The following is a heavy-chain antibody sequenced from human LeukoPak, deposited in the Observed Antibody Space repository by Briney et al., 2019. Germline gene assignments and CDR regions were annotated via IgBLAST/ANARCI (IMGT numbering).Heavy chain of an antibody. J-gene: IGHJ4*02. V-gene: IGHV3-30*18. D-gene: IGHD2-2*01. CDR1: GFTFNSYG. Sequence: PGGSLRLSCAASGFTFNSYGMHWARQAPGKGLEWVAVISYDGSNKYYADSVKGRFTISRDNSKNTLYLQMNSLRAEDTAVYYCAKEVGYCSGTSCYAPLYWGQGTLVTVSS. CDR3: AKEVGYCSGTSCYAPLY. CDR2: ISYDGSNK.